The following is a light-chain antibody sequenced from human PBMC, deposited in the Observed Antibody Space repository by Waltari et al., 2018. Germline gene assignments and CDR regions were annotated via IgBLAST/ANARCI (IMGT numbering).Light chain of an antibody. Sequence: QSALTQPASVSGSPGPSITLSCTGTSSDVGSNNLVSWYQQYPGKAPKVIIFEVNQRPSGLSNRFSGSKFGNTASLTISGLQAEDEADYYCSSYAASNTFGWVFGGGTRLTVL. V-gene: IGLV2-23*02. J-gene: IGLJ3*02. CDR1: SSDVGSNNL. CDR3: SSYAASNTFGWV. CDR2: EVN.